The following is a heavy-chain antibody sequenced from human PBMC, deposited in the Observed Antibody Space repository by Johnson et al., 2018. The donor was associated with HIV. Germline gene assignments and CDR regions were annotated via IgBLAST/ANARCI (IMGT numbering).Heavy chain of an antibody. CDR3: ARGGYYYDSYDAFDI. J-gene: IGHJ3*02. D-gene: IGHD3-22*01. CDR2: ISYDGSNK. Sequence: YAMHWVRQAPDKGLEWVAVISYDGSNKYYADSVKGRFTISRDNSKNTLYLQMNSLRAEDTAVYYCARGGYYYDSYDAFDIWGQGTMVTVSS. CDR1: YA. V-gene: IGHV3-30*04.